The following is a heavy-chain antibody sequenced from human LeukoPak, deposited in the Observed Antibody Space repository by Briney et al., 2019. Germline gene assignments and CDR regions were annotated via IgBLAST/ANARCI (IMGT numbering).Heavy chain of an antibody. V-gene: IGHV4-59*08. J-gene: IGHJ3*02. CDR3: ARRYYGSGSYYAPDAFDI. CDR1: GGSISSYY. CDR2: IYYSGST. Sequence: PSETLSLTCTVSGGSISSYYWSWIRQPPGKGLEWIGYIYYSGSTNYNPSLKSRVTISVDTSKNQFSLKLSSVTAADTAVYYCARRYYGSGSYYAPDAFDIWGQGTMVTVSS. D-gene: IGHD3-10*01.